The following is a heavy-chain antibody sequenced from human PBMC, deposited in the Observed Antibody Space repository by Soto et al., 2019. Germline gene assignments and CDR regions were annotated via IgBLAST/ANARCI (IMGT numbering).Heavy chain of an antibody. D-gene: IGHD3-3*01. V-gene: IGHV5-51*01. CDR2: IYPSDSDT. Sequence: GKGSGYNFAGYWIAWVRQMPGKGLELMGIIYPSDSDTRYRPSFQGQVTISADKSISSAYLQWSSLRASDTAMYYCARGGVSTRTFDYWGQGTPVTVSS. CDR1: GYNFAGYW. J-gene: IGHJ4*02. CDR3: ARGGVSTRTFDY.